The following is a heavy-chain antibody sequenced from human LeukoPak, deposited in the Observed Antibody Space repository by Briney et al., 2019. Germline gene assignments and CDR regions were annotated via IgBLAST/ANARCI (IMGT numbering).Heavy chain of an antibody. D-gene: IGHD3-3*01. CDR2: ISGSGGIT. CDR1: GFTFSSYA. V-gene: IGHV3-23*01. Sequence: GGSLRLSCAASGFTFSSYAMSWVRQAPGKGLEWVSAISGSGGITYYTDSVKGHFTLSRDNSKNTLYLQMNSLRAEDTAVYYCAKHYDFWSGYPFDYWGQGTLATVSS. J-gene: IGHJ4*02. CDR3: AKHYDFWSGYPFDY.